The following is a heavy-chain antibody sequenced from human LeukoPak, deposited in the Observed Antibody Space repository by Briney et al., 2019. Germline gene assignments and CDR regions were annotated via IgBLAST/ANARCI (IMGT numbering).Heavy chain of an antibody. V-gene: IGHV3-30*02. CDR2: IRYDGSNK. D-gene: IGHD6-6*01. J-gene: IGHJ4*02. Sequence: PGGSLRLSCEASEFTFSSYGIHWVRQAPGKGLEWVAFIRYDGSNKYYADSVKGRFTISRDNSKNTLYLQMNSLRGEDTALYYCAKDKIGIRPGSLDYWGQGTLVTVSS. CDR3: AKDKIGIRPGSLDY. CDR1: EFTFSSYG.